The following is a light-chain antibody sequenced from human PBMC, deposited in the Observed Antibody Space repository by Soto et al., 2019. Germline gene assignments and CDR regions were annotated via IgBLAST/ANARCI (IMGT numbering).Light chain of an antibody. CDR2: GAS. Sequence: EIVMTQSPATLSVSPGERATLSYRASQSVRSNLAWYQQKPGQAPRLLIYGASTRATGIPARFSGSGSGTEFTLTISSLQSEDFAVYYCQQYNNWLWTFGQGTKVEIK. CDR1: QSVRSN. CDR3: QQYNNWLWT. V-gene: IGKV3-15*01. J-gene: IGKJ1*01.